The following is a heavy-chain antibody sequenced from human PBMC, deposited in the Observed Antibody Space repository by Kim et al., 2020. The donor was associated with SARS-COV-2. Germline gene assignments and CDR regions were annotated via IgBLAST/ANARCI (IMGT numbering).Heavy chain of an antibody. D-gene: IGHD3-16*01. Sequence: KRRVTISVDTSKNQFTLKLSSVTAADTAVYYCARHVPNYDYVWGSSSFDYWGQGTLVTVSS. J-gene: IGHJ4*02. CDR3: ARHVPNYDYVWGSSSFDY. V-gene: IGHV4-39*01.